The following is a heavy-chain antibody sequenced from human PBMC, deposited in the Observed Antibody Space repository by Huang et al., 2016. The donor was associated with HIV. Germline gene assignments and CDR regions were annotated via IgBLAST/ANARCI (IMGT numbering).Heavy chain of an antibody. D-gene: IGHD6-19*01. Sequence: QVPLVESGGGVVQPGRSLRLSCAASGFTFSSYGMHWVRQAPGKGLEWVAVIWYDGSNKDYADTVKGRFTISRDNSKNTLYLQMNSLKTEDTAVYYCALKGDSSGWEYFRHWGQGTLVTVSS. CDR2: IWYDGSNK. CDR1: GFTFSSYG. CDR3: ALKGDSSGWEYFRH. J-gene: IGHJ1*01. V-gene: IGHV3-33*08.